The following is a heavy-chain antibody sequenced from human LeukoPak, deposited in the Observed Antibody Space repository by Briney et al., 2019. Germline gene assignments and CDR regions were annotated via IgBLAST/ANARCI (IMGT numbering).Heavy chain of an antibody. Sequence: SETLSLTCAVYGGSFSGYYWSWIRQPPGKGLEWIGEINHSGSTNYNPSLKSRVTISVDTSKNQFSLKLSSVTAADTAVYYCVASCYSTGYFDYWGQGTLVAVSS. J-gene: IGHJ4*02. D-gene: IGHD2-15*01. CDR2: INHSGST. CDR1: GGSFSGYY. CDR3: VASCYSTGYFDY. V-gene: IGHV4-34*01.